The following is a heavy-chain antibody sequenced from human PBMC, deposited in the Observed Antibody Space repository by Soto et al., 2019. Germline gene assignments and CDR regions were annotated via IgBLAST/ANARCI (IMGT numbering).Heavy chain of an antibody. CDR2: IYYSGST. Sequence: SETLSLTCTVSGVSISSGGYYWSWIRQHPGKGLEWIGYIYYSGSTYYNPSLKSRVTISVDTSKNQFSLKLSSVTAADTAVYYCARALVVVPAAIFGWFDPWGQGTLVTVSS. CDR1: GVSISSGGYY. CDR3: ARALVVVPAAIFGWFDP. D-gene: IGHD2-2*01. J-gene: IGHJ5*02. V-gene: IGHV4-31*03.